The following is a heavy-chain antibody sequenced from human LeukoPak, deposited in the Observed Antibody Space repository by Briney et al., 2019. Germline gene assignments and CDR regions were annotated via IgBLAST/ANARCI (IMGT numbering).Heavy chain of an antibody. V-gene: IGHV3-7*01. D-gene: IGHD5-12*01. J-gene: IGHJ4*02. CDR1: GFTFSDYW. Sequence: QTGGSLRLSCAASGFTFSDYWMSWVRQAPGKGLEWVANIKQDGSEKYYVDSVKGRFTISRDNAKNSLYLQMNSLRAEDTAVYYCARDQLAYSGYDTLFDYWGQGSLVTVSS. CDR2: IKQDGSEK. CDR3: ARDQLAYSGYDTLFDY.